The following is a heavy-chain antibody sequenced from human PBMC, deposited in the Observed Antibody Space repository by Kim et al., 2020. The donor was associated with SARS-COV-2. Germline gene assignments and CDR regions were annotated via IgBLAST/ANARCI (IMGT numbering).Heavy chain of an antibody. CDR1: GFTFDDYA. CDR2: ISWNSGSI. CDR3: AKDHPIVEWELWLSFNWFDP. J-gene: IGHJ5*02. D-gene: IGHD1-26*01. Sequence: GGSLRLSCAASGFTFDDYAMHWVRQAPGKGLEWVSGISWNSGSIGYADSVKGRFTISRDNAKNSLYLQMNSLRAEDTALYYCAKDHPIVEWELWLSFNWFDPWGQGTLVTVSS. V-gene: IGHV3-9*01.